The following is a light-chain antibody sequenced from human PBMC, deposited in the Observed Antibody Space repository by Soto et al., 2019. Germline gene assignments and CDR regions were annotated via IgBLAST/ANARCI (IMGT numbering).Light chain of an antibody. CDR3: EQCFSIPPT. Sequence: DIQMPQSPSSLSASVGDRTTITCRASHSIDNYLSWYQLKPGKAPRLLIYAASNLQRGVPSRFTGSGSGTDFTLTINNLQPDDVAVYDCEQCFSIPPTFGHGTKVESK. CDR1: HSIDNY. J-gene: IGKJ1*01. CDR2: AAS. V-gene: IGKV1-39*01.